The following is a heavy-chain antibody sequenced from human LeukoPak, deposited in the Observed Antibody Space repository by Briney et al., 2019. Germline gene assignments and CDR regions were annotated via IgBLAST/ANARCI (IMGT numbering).Heavy chain of an antibody. CDR1: GGSFSGYY. Sequence: SETLSLTCAVYGGSFSGYYWSWIRQPPGKGLEWIGEINHSGSTNYNPSLKSRVTISVDTSKNQFSLKLSSVTAADTAVYYCARGYSDFWSGYYDAIRNNWFDPWGQGTLVTVSS. V-gene: IGHV4-34*01. CDR3: ARGYSDFWSGYYDAIRNNWFDP. D-gene: IGHD3-3*01. CDR2: INHSGST. J-gene: IGHJ5*02.